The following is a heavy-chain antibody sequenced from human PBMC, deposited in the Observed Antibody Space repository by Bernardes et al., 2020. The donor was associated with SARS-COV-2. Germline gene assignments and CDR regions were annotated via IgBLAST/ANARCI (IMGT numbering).Heavy chain of an antibody. CDR3: ARDSTTDLTLDF. V-gene: IGHV3-74*01. CDR2: INPHGGTI. Sequence: GVSLRLSCTASGFTFSSYWMHWVRHAPGTGLLWLSQINPHGGTIRYADSVKGRFTISRDNAKNTVYLQMNSLRDEDTAVYYCARDSTTDLTLDFWGQGVPVPVSS. D-gene: IGHD7-27*01. CDR1: GFTFSSYW. J-gene: IGHJ4*02.